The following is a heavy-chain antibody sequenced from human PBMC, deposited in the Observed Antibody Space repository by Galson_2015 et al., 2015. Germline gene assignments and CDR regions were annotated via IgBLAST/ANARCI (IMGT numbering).Heavy chain of an antibody. D-gene: IGHD6-13*01. V-gene: IGHV4-39*07. Sequence: TLSLTCTVSGGSISSSSYYWGWIRQPPGRGLEWIGSIYYSGSTYYNPSLKSRVTISVDASKNQFSLKLSSVTAADTAVYYCARESIAAAGYFDYWGQGTLVTVSS. CDR1: GGSISSSSYY. J-gene: IGHJ4*02. CDR2: IYYSGST. CDR3: ARESIAAAGYFDY.